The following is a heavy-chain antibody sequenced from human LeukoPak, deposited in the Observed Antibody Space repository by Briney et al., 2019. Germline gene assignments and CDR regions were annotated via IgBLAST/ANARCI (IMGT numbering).Heavy chain of an antibody. CDR1: GASLSTYY. CDR3: AATQRWLKFDC. V-gene: IGHV4-59*01. J-gene: IGHJ4*02. D-gene: IGHD5-24*01. CDR2: INYSGST. Sequence: PSETLSLTCFVSGASLSTYYWSWIRQPPGKGLEWIGYINYSGSTNYNPSLKSRITMSLDTSKNQLSLKLSSVTAADTAVYYCAATQRWLKFDCWGQGALVTVSS.